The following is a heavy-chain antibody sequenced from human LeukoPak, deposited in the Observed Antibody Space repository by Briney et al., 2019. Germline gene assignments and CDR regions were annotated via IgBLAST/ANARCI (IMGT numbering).Heavy chain of an antibody. CDR3: TGYSAGWSSGGGY. CDR1: GGSISSLTYY. Sequence: SETLSLTCTVSGGSISSLTYYWGWIRQPPGNGLEWISSIYYNGTTYYSPSPKSRVPISVNRSNNQFCLRLSSVTAADTAVYFCTGYSAGWSSGGGYWGQGTVVTVSS. D-gene: IGHD6-19*01. V-gene: IGHV4-39*01. J-gene: IGHJ4*02. CDR2: IYYNGTT.